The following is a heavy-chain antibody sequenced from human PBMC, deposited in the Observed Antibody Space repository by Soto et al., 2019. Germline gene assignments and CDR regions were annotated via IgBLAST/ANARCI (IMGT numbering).Heavy chain of an antibody. Sequence: GGSLRLSCAASGFTFSTYAMSWVRQAPGKGLEWVSGIGAGGVSTYYADSVKGRFSISRDNSKNMLYLQLNSLRAEDTAVYYCVKDRSVPPILLAYWGQGTLVTVSS. CDR3: VKDRSVPPILLAY. CDR1: GFTFSTYA. J-gene: IGHJ4*02. D-gene: IGHD1-26*01. CDR2: IGAGGVST. V-gene: IGHV3-23*01.